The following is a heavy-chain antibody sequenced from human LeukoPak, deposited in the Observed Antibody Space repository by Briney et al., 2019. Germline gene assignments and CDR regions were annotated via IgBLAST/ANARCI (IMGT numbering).Heavy chain of an antibody. D-gene: IGHD2-2*01. Sequence: PGGSLRLSCAVSGLTFSDYAMHWVRQAPGKGLEWVASIQSNGNEKDSSDSLKGRFTISRDNSKNTLYLQMNPVRPEDTAVFYCARGVTSWPQGQYHFDYWGQGILITVSS. J-gene: IGHJ4*02. CDR2: IQSNGNEK. CDR3: ARGVTSWPQGQYHFDY. V-gene: IGHV3-30*02. CDR1: GLTFSDYA.